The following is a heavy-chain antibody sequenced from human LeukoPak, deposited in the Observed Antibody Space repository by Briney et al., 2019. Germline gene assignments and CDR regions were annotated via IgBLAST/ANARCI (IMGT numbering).Heavy chain of an antibody. Sequence: PSETLSLTCAVYGGSFSGYYWSWIRQPPGKGLEWIGEINHSGSTNYNPSLKNRVTISVDTSKNQFSLKLSSVTAADTAVYYCARGDNIVVVPAARAYYFDYWGQGTLVTVSS. CDR3: ARGDNIVVVPAARAYYFDY. CDR2: INHSGST. D-gene: IGHD2-2*01. V-gene: IGHV4-34*01. CDR1: GGSFSGYY. J-gene: IGHJ4*02.